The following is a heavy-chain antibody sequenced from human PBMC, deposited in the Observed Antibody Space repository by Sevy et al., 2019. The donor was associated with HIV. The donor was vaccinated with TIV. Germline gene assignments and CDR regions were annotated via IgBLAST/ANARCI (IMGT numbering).Heavy chain of an antibody. V-gene: IGHV3-21*01. CDR1: GFTFSSYS. Sequence: GGSLRLSCAASGFTFSSYSMHWVRQAPGKGLEWVSSISSSSTYIYYADSVKGRFTISRDNAKNSVYLQMNSLRAEDTAVYYCARGPDYYDRSGYYYQWGQGTLVTVSS. CDR3: ARGPDYYDRSGYYYQ. D-gene: IGHD3-22*01. CDR2: ISSSSTYI. J-gene: IGHJ4*02.